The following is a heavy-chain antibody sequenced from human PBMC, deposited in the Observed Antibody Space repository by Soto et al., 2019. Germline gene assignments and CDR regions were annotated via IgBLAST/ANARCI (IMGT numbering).Heavy chain of an antibody. CDR2: IYHSGST. Sequence: PSETLSLTCAVSGGSISSGGYSWSWIRQPPGKGLEWIGYIYHSGSTYYNPSLKSRVTISVDRSKNQFSLKLSSVTAADTAVYYCARGNIAAAGTHWGQGTLVTVSS. CDR1: GGSISSGGYS. D-gene: IGHD6-13*01. J-gene: IGHJ4*02. CDR3: ARGNIAAAGTH. V-gene: IGHV4-30-2*01.